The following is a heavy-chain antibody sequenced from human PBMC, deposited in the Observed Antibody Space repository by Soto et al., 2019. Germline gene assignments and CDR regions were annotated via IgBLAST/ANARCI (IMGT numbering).Heavy chain of an antibody. D-gene: IGHD5-18*01. V-gene: IGHV1-69*01. CDR2: IITAFGTT. CDR3: TRSYGYTFGGSLDN. CDR1: GDTFNSYV. Sequence: QVQLVQSGPEVKKPGSSVKVSCKASGDTFNSYVITWVRQAPGQGLEWLGGIITAFGTTSYAQNFQDRLTITADEAATTDHMELSSLTXXXTAMYYCTRSYGYTFGGSLDNWGQGTLVTVSS. J-gene: IGHJ4*02.